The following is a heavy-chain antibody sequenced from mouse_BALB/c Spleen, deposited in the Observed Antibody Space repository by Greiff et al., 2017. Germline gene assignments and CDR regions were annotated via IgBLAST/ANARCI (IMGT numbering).Heavy chain of an antibody. Sequence: QVQLQQSGAELVRPGVSVKISCKGSGYTFTDYAMHWVKQSHAKSLEWIGVISTYYGDASYNQKFKGKATMTVDKSSSTAYMELARLTSEDSAIYYCARGDGSSYYFDYWGQGTTLTVSS. D-gene: IGHD1-1*01. J-gene: IGHJ2*01. CDR3: ARGDGSSYYFDY. CDR2: ISTYYGDA. CDR1: GYTFTDYA. V-gene: IGHV1S137*01.